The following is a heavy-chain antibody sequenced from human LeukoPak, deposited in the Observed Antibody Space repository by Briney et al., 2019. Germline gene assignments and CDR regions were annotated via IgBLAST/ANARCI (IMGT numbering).Heavy chain of an antibody. V-gene: IGHV1-69*06. J-gene: IGHJ6*02. D-gene: IGHD3-9*01. CDR3: ARVPPTISGGYYYYGMDV. Sequence: SVKVSCKASGGTFSSYAISWVRQAPGQGLEWMGGIIPIFGTANYAQKFQGRVTITADKSTSTVYMELSSLRSEDTAVYYCARVPPTISGGYYYYGMDVWGQGTTVTVSS. CDR1: GGTFSSYA. CDR2: IIPIFGTA.